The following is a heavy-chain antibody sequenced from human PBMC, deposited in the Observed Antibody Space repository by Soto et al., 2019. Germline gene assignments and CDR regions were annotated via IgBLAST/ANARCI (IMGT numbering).Heavy chain of an antibody. J-gene: IGHJ6*02. Sequence: SETLSLTCTVSGGSISSYYWSWIRQPPGKGLEWIGYIYYSGSTNYNPSLKSRVTISVDTSKNQFSLKLSSVTAADTAVYYCARSELRYFDWAYYYYYGMDVWGQGTTVTVSS. CDR1: GGSISSYY. CDR3: ARSELRYFDWAYYYYYGMDV. D-gene: IGHD3-9*01. CDR2: IYYSGST. V-gene: IGHV4-59*01.